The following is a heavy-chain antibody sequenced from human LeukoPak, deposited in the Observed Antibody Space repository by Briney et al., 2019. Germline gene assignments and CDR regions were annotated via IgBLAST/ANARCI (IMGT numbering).Heavy chain of an antibody. CDR3: ARDRGGYCSSSSCYGGLAEVY. CDR1: GFTFSSYS. D-gene: IGHD2-2*03. J-gene: IGHJ4*02. V-gene: IGHV3-7*01. CDR2: IKQDGSEK. Sequence: PGGSLRLSCAAFGFTFSSYSMNWVRQAPGKGLEWVANIKQDGSEKYYVDSVKGRFTISRDNAKNSLYLQMNSLRAEDTAVYYCARDRGGYCSSSSCYGGLAEVYWGQGTLVTVSS.